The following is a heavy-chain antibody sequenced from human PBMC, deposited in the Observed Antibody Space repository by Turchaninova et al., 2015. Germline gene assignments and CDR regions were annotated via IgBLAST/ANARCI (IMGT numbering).Heavy chain of an antibody. D-gene: IGHD7-27*01. CDR3: ARHINWGFDY. CDR2: IYHSGST. CDR1: GYSISSGYY. J-gene: IGHJ4*02. V-gene: IGHV4-38-2*01. Sequence: QVQLQESGPGLVKPSETLSLTCAVSGYSISSGYYWGWIRQPPGKGLEWIGGIYHSGSTYYNPSLKSRVTISLDTSKNQFSRKLSSSSAADTAVYYCARHINWGFDYWGQGALVTVSS.